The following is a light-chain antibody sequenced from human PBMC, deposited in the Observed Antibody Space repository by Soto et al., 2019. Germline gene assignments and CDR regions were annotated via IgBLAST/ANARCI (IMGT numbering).Light chain of an antibody. CDR3: QQLNSYPRT. V-gene: IGKV1-9*01. CDR1: KCIISD. CDR2: AAS. Sequence: DSQLTQSPSFLSSAVGDLVTITCLASKCIISDLAWYHQKPGRAPKLLIYAASTLQSVVPSRFSGSGSGTEFTLTISGLQPEDFATYYCQQLNSYPRTCGLGTKVEIK. J-gene: IGKJ1*01.